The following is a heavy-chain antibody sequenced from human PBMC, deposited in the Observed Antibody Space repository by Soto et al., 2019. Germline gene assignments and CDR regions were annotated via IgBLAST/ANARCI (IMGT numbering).Heavy chain of an antibody. CDR2: IIPIFGTA. J-gene: IGHJ6*02. CDR3: ATQGLTNYYYYGMDV. Sequence: QVQLVQSGAEVKKPGSSVKVSCKASGGTFSSYAISWVRQAPGQGLEWMGGIIPIFGTANYAQKFQGRVTNTADESTSTDYMELSSLRSEDTAVYYCATQGLTNYYYYGMDVWGQGTTVTVSS. D-gene: IGHD3-22*01. V-gene: IGHV1-69*12. CDR1: GGTFSSYA.